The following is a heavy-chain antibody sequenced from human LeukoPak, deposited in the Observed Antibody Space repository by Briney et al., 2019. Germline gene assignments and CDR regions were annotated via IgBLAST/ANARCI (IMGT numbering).Heavy chain of an antibody. V-gene: IGHV4-61*02. CDR3: ARSLRQLWDALDI. D-gene: IGHD5-18*01. CDR1: GGSISSGSYY. J-gene: IGHJ3*02. Sequence: SQTLSLTCTVSGGSISSGSYYWSWIRQPAGKGLEWIGRIYSSGSTNYNPSLKSRVTISVDTSKNQFSLKLSSVTAADTAVYYCARSLRQLWDALDIWGQGTMVTVSS. CDR2: IYSSGST.